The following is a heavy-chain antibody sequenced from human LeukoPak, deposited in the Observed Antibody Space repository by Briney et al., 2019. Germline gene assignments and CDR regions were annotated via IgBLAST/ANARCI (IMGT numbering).Heavy chain of an antibody. CDR3: VRDRCSSTSCHDSPNWFDP. J-gene: IGHJ5*02. Sequence: GGSLRLSCAASGFTFDDYGMSWVRQAPGKGLEWISGVNWNGGSTGYADSVKGRFTISGGNAKNSLYLQMNSLRAEDTALYYCVRDRCSSTSCHDSPNWFDPWGQGTLVTVSS. CDR2: VNWNGGST. D-gene: IGHD2-2*01. CDR1: GFTFDDYG. V-gene: IGHV3-20*04.